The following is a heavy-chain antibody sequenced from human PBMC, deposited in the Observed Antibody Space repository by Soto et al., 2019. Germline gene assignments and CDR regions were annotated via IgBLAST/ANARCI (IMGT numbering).Heavy chain of an antibody. J-gene: IGHJ4*02. Sequence: EVQLVESGGGLVQPGGSLRLSCAASGFTIRNYWMHWVRQVPGKGLVWVSRINGDGSTNYADSVKGRFTISSDNAKNTLYLQMNTPRVEDTAVYYCARDSPLVRGVGFDYWGPGTLVTVSS. D-gene: IGHD3-10*01. CDR1: GFTIRNYW. CDR2: INGDGST. CDR3: ARDSPLVRGVGFDY. V-gene: IGHV3-74*01.